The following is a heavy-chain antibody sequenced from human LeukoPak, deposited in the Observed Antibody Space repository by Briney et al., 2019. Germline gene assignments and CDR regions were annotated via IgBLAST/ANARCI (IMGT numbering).Heavy chain of an antibody. CDR2: IRGDGGGT. CDR1: GFTFSNGT. J-gene: IGHJ4*02. CDR3: AKDQVWIVVGSFDY. Sequence: GGALRLSCAASGFTFSNGTITRVSPAPGVGLERVSSIRGDGGGTYYADSVKGRFTISRYNSKNSLYLQMTSLRAEDTAVYYCAKDQVWIVVGSFDYWGQGTLVTVSS. D-gene: IGHD3-22*01. V-gene: IGHV3-23*01.